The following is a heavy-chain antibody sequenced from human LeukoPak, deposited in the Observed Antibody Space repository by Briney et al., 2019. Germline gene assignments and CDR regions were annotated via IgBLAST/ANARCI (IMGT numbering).Heavy chain of an antibody. D-gene: IGHD1-26*01. CDR2: IYYSGIT. CDR3: ARGLNSGSYLYYFDY. J-gene: IGHJ4*02. Sequence: PSETLSLTCTVFGDSISSYYWSWIRQPPGKGLEWIGSIYYSGITSYNPSLKSRVIISVHTSKNQFSLKLSSVTAADAAVYYCARGLNSGSYLYYFDYWGQGTLVTVSS. CDR1: GDSISSYY. V-gene: IGHV4-59*01.